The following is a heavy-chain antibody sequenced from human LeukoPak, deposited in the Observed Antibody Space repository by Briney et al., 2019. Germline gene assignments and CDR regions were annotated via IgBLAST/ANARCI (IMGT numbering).Heavy chain of an antibody. J-gene: IGHJ6*03. V-gene: IGHV3-21*01. D-gene: IGHD2-2*02. Sequence: PGGSLRLSCAASGFTFSSYSMNWVRQAPGKGLEWVSSISSSSSYIYYADSVKGRFTISRDNAKNSLYLQMNSLRAEDTAVYYCAREAIRYCSSTSCYKGPGGYYYYMDVWGKGTTVTVSS. CDR2: ISSSSSYI. CDR3: AREAIRYCSSTSCYKGPGGYYYYMDV. CDR1: GFTFSSYS.